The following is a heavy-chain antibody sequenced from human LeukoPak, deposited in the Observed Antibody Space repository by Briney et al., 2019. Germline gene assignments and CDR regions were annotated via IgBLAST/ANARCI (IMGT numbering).Heavy chain of an antibody. Sequence: SETLSLTCTVSGGSISSGGYYWSWIRQPPGKGLEWIGYIYYSGSTNYNPSLKSRVTISVDTSKNQFSLKLSSVTAADTAVYYCARGQEGIVVVPAAIYFDYWGQGTLVTVSS. J-gene: IGHJ4*02. CDR1: GGSISSGGYY. CDR3: ARGQEGIVVVPAAIYFDY. V-gene: IGHV4-61*08. D-gene: IGHD2-2*02. CDR2: IYYSGST.